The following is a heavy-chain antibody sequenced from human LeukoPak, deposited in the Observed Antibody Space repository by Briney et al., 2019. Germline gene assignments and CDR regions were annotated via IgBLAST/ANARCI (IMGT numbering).Heavy chain of an antibody. CDR2: IYSGGST. D-gene: IGHD5-18*01. Sequence: GGSLRLSCAASGFTVSSNYMSWVRKAPGKGLEWVSVIYSGGSTYYADSVKGRFTTSRDNFKNTLYLQMNSLRAEDTAVYYCARGWMQLWLDCWGQGTLVTVSS. CDR1: GFTVSSNY. V-gene: IGHV3-66*02. J-gene: IGHJ5*01. CDR3: ARGWMQLWLDC.